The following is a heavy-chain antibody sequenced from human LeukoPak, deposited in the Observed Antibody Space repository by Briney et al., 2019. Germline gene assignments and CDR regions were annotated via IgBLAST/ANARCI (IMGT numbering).Heavy chain of an antibody. Sequence: PGGSLRLSCAASGFTFSTYTINWVRQAPGKGLEWVSSISSTSNYIYYADSVKGRFTISRANAQNSLYLQLNSLRAEDTAVYYCVRLRRNSDTSGYYYYYDFWGQGTLVTVSS. CDR3: VRLRRNSDTSGYYYYYDF. J-gene: IGHJ4*02. D-gene: IGHD3-22*01. V-gene: IGHV3-21*01. CDR2: ISSTSNYI. CDR1: GFTFSTYT.